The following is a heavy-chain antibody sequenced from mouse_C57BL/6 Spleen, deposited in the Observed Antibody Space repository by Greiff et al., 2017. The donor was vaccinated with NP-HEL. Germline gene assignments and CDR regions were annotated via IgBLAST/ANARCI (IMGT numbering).Heavy chain of an antibody. Sequence: EVQLQQSGPGLVKPSQSLSLTCSVTGYSITSGYYWNWIRQFPGNKLEWMGYISYDGSNNYNPSLKNRISITRDTSKNQFFLKLNSVTTEDTATYYCARGYYGSTPGAMDYWGQGTSVTVSS. V-gene: IGHV3-6*01. CDR3: ARGYYGSTPGAMDY. CDR1: GYSITSGYY. CDR2: ISYDGSN. D-gene: IGHD1-1*01. J-gene: IGHJ4*01.